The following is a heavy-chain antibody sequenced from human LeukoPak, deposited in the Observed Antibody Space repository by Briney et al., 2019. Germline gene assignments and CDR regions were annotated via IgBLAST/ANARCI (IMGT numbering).Heavy chain of an antibody. CDR2: IRGSGGST. Sequence: GGSLRLSYAAAGFTLSSSAMSSVRQAPEKGLEWDPSIRGSGGSTNYADSVTGPLTISRDKSKNRMYLQTDGLRAKEPAIYYGAKVPYYDILTGPPPEYCFDSWGQGTLVTVSS. CDR3: AKVPYYDILTGPPPEYCFDS. V-gene: IGHV3-23*01. J-gene: IGHJ4*02. CDR1: GFTLSSSA. D-gene: IGHD3-9*01.